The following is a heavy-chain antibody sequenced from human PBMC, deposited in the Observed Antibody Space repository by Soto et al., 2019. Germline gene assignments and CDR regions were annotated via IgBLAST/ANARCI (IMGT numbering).Heavy chain of an antibody. CDR2: IWYDGSNK. CDR1: GFTFSSYG. D-gene: IGHD7-27*01. V-gene: IGHV3-33*01. CDR3: ARDLNGGGFDY. J-gene: IGHJ4*02. Sequence: QVQLVESGGGVVQPGRSLRLSCAASGFTFSSYGMHWVRQAPGKGLEWVAVIWYDGSNKYYADSVKGRFTISRDNSKNTLYLPMNSLRAEDTAVYYCARDLNGGGFDYWGQGTLVTVSS.